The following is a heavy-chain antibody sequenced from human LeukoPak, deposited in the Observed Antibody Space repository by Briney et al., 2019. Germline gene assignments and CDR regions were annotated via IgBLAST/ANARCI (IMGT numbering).Heavy chain of an antibody. CDR3: ARIRCGHTNGICYNY. D-gene: IGHD2-8*01. Sequence: SETLSLTCTVSGGSISSSNYYWSWIRQPPGKGLEWIGEINHSGGTKYNPSLKSRVTISIDTPENQFSLKLSSVTAADTAVYYCARIRCGHTNGICYNYWGQGTLVTVSS. V-gene: IGHV4-39*07. CDR2: INHSGGT. J-gene: IGHJ4*02. CDR1: GGSISSSNYY.